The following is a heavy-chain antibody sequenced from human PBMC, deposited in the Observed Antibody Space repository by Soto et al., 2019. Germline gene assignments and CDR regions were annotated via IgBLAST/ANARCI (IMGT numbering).Heavy chain of an antibody. J-gene: IGHJ3*02. Sequence: EVQLLESGGGLVQPGGSLEISCGASGFRFSNYAMSWVRQAPGKGPEWVSSVGGSNSDTDYADSVKGRFTISRDNSKNTLYLQMNSLRAEDTAIYFCAKDFIPMNGVDDAFHIWGQGTTVTVSS. D-gene: IGHD1-1*01. CDR2: VGGSNSDT. CDR3: AKDFIPMNGVDDAFHI. CDR1: GFRFSNYA. V-gene: IGHV3-23*01.